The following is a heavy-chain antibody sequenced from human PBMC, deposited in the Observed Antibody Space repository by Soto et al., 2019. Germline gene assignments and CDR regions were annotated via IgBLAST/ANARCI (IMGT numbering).Heavy chain of an antibody. CDR2: INAYNGNT. J-gene: IGHJ4*02. D-gene: IGHD6-19*01. Sequence: QVQLVQSGAEVKKPGASVKVSCKASGYTFTSYGISWVRQAPGQGLEWMGWINAYNGNTNYAQKLQGRGTMTTETSTSTGYMGVRGVKSGDAAVFYCAGDPVAGTYFDYWGQGTLVTVSS. CDR1: GYTFTSYG. CDR3: AGDPVAGTYFDY. V-gene: IGHV1-18*01.